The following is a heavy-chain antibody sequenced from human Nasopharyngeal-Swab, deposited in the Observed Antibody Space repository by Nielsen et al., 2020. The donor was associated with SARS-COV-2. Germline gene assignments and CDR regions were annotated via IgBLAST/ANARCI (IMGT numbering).Heavy chain of an antibody. CDR2: IAHDASNE. Sequence: GGSLRLSRAASGFTFSSFGMHWVRQAPGQGLEWVAFIAHDASNEYYGDSVKGRFSISRDSSKNTLYLQMDSLRGEDTAVYYCARDAPAHYGAFYWGRGTLVTVSS. V-gene: IGHV3-30*03. D-gene: IGHD4-17*01. CDR3: ARDAPAHYGAFY. J-gene: IGHJ4*02. CDR1: GFTFSSFG.